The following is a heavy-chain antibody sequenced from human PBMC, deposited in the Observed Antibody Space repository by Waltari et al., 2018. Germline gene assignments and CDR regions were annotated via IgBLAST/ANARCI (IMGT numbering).Heavy chain of an antibody. J-gene: IGHJ5*02. D-gene: IGHD2-2*01. V-gene: IGHV1-8*03. CDR1: GYTFTSYD. Sequence: QVQLVQSGAEVKKPGASVKVSCKASGYTFTSYDINWVRQATGHGLEWMGWMNPNRGNTGYAQKFQGRGTITRNTTKSTAYMELSSLRSEDTAVYYCARGTIVVVPAAQYNWFDPWGQGTLVTVSS. CDR2: MNPNRGNT. CDR3: ARGTIVVVPAAQYNWFDP.